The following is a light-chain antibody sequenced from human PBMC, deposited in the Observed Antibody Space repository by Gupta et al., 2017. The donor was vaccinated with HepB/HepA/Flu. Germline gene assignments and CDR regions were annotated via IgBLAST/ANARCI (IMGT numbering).Light chain of an antibody. CDR2: ATS. V-gene: IGKV1-27*01. CDR1: QGINNY. Sequence: DIQMTQSPSSLSASVVDRVTITCRTSQGINNYLAWYQQKPGKVPKLLIYATSALHSGVPSRFSGSGSGTDFTLTISSLQPEDVATYYCQKYISAPFTFGPGTKVDIK. CDR3: QKYISAPFT. J-gene: IGKJ3*01.